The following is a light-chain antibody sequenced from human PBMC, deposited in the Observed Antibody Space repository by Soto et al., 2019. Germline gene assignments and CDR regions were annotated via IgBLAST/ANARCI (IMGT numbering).Light chain of an antibody. Sequence: QSVLTQPPSVSGAPGQRVTISCTGSRSNIGAGYDVHWYQQFSGKAPKLLIFANSNRPSGVPGRFSGSKSGTSASLAITGLQAEDEADYYCQTFDIGLSAWLFGGGTKVTVL. J-gene: IGLJ3*02. V-gene: IGLV1-40*01. CDR2: ANS. CDR3: QTFDIGLSAWL. CDR1: RSNIGAGYD.